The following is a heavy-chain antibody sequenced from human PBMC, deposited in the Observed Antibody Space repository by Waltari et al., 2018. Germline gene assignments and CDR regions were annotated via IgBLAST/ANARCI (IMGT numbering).Heavy chain of an antibody. J-gene: IGHJ4*02. CDR1: GYTFTGYY. CDR3: ARDGIAAAGDLGY. CDR2: INPNSGDT. Sequence: QVQLVQSEAEVKKPGASVKVSCKASGYTFTGYYMHWVRQAPGQGLEWMGRINPNSGDTNNAQKFQGRVTITRDTSASTAYMELSSLRSEDTAVYYCARDGIAAAGDLGYWGQGTLVTVSS. D-gene: IGHD6-13*01. V-gene: IGHV1-2*06.